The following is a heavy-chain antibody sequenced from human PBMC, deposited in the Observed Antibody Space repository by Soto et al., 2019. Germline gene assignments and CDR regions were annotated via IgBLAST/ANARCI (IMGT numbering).Heavy chain of an antibody. CDR1: GYTFSSYG. Sequence: QVQLVQSGAEVKRAGASVKVSCKASGYTFSSYGLSWVRQAPGQGLEWMGWISDYNGNTHYAQKVQGRVIMTTDTSTRKAYMELRSLRSDDTAVYFCAREGYYSGSGTYSPPRYYGMDVWGQGTTVTVSS. CDR2: ISDYNGNT. V-gene: IGHV1-18*01. CDR3: AREGYYSGSGTYSPPRYYGMDV. D-gene: IGHD3-10*01. J-gene: IGHJ6*02.